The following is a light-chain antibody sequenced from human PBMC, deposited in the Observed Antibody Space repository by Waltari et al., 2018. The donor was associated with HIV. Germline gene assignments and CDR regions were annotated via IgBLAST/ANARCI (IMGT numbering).Light chain of an antibody. CDR1: QGINNG. V-gene: IGKV1-NL1*01. Sequence: DIPMTQSPSSLSASVGDRVPITCRASQGINNGLAWYQQKPGRAPKLLLSAASRLQSGVPSRFSGSAAGTDYTLTISSLQPEDFATYYCQHYHGTPSFGQGTKLEIK. CDR3: QHYHGTPS. CDR2: AAS. J-gene: IGKJ2*01.